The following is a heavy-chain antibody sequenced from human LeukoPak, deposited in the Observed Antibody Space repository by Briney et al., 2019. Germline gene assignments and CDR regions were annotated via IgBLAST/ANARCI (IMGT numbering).Heavy chain of an antibody. V-gene: IGHV1-46*01. J-gene: IGHJ4*02. Sequence: GASVKVSCKASGYSFASHFVHWVRQAPGHGLEWMGIMNPTGGSTNFAQKFQGRITLAKDTSTSTAYMEVSSLRSEDTAVYYCARGGDSNWYETGKFGYWGQGTLVIVSS. CDR1: GYSFASHF. CDR3: ARGGDSNWYETGKFGY. CDR2: MNPTGGST. D-gene: IGHD6-13*01.